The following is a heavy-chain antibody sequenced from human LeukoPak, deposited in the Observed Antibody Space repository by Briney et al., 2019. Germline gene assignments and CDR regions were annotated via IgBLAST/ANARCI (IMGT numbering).Heavy chain of an antibody. CDR1: GGSISSYY. CDR2: IYTSGST. CDR3: ARDIPSIYDSSGYDWFDP. Sequence: SETLSLTCTVSGGSISSYYWSWIRQPAGKGLEWIGRIYTSGSTNYNPSLKSRVTMSVDTSKNQFSLKLSSVTAADAAVYYCARDIPSIYDSSGYDWFDPWGQGTLVTVSS. D-gene: IGHD3-22*01. J-gene: IGHJ5*02. V-gene: IGHV4-4*07.